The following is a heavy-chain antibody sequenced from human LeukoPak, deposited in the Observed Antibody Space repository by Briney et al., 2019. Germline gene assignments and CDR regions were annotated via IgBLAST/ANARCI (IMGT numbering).Heavy chain of an antibody. CDR1: GGSISSSSYY. Sequence: PSETLSLTCTVSGGSISSSSYYLGWIRQPPGKGLEWIGSIYYYGGTYYNPSLKSRITISVDTSRSQISLKLSSVTAADTAVYYCARNRTTFGMIERVDVFDVWGQGTRVTVSS. D-gene: IGHD3-16*01. CDR3: ARNRTTFGMIERVDVFDV. J-gene: IGHJ3*01. CDR2: IYYYGGT. V-gene: IGHV4-39*01.